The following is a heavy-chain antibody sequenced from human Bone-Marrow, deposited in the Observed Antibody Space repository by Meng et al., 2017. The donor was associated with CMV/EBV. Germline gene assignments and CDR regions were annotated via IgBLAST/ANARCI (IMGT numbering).Heavy chain of an antibody. D-gene: IGHD3-10*01. J-gene: IGHJ5*02. V-gene: IGHV3-30-3*01. CDR3: AREVNYGSGSYYTRFAP. CDR1: GFTFNDYA. Sequence: GESLKISCAASGFTFNDYALHWVRQAPGKGLEWLAITSSDGSKEYYADSVKGRFTISRDNSKNTLYLQMNSLRAEDTAVYYCAREVNYGSGSYYTRFAPWGQGTRVTGYS. CDR2: TSSDGSKE.